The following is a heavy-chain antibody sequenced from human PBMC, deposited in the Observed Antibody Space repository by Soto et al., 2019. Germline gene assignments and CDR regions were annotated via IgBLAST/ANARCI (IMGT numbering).Heavy chain of an antibody. CDR3: AKDTYYHDSSGYYVFDH. CDR2: ISYDGSNE. V-gene: IGHV3-30*18. J-gene: IGHJ4*02. Sequence: PGGSLRLSCTPSGFTFSSYGMHWVRQTPGMGLEWVAHISYDGSNEHYIDSVKGRFTISRDNSKNTVYLQMNSLRTEDTALYYCAKDTYYHDSSGYYVFDHWGQGT. CDR1: GFTFSSYG. D-gene: IGHD3-22*01.